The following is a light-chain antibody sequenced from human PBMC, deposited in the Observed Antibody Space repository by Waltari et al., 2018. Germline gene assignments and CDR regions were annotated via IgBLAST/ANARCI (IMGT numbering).Light chain of an antibody. CDR2: DVS. CDR1: SSHVGGYKY. CDR3: SSYTTSNTLV. J-gene: IGLJ1*01. V-gene: IGLV2-14*03. Sequence: SALTQPASVSGSPGQSITISCTGTSSHVGGYKYVSWYQQHPGKAPKLMIYDVSNRPSGVSNRFSGSKSGNTASLTISGLQAEDEADYYCSSYTTSNTLVFGTGTNVIVL.